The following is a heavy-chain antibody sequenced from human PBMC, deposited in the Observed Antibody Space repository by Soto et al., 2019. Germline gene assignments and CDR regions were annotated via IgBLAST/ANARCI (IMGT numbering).Heavy chain of an antibody. Sequence: PGGSLRLSCAASGFTFSSYAMSWVRQAPGKGLEWVSAISGSGGSTYYADSVKGRFTISRDNSKNTLYLQMNSLRAEDTAVYYCAKDLSSSWYPKNYFDYWGQGTLVTVSS. V-gene: IGHV3-23*01. CDR3: AKDLSSSWYPKNYFDY. J-gene: IGHJ4*02. D-gene: IGHD6-13*01. CDR2: ISGSGGST. CDR1: GFTFSSYA.